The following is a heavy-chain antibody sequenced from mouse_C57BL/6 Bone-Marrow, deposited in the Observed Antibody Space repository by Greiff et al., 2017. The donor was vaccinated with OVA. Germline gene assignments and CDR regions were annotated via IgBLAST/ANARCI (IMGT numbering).Heavy chain of an antibody. Sequence: EVQLQQSGGDLVKPGGSLKLSCAASGFTFSSYGMSWVRQTPDKRLEWVATISSGGSYTYYPDSVKGRFTISRDNAKNTLYLQMSSLKSEDTAMYYCARQGYLDYWGQGTTLTVSS. CDR2: ISSGGSYT. CDR1: GFTFSSYG. V-gene: IGHV5-6*01. J-gene: IGHJ2*01. CDR3: ARQGYLDY.